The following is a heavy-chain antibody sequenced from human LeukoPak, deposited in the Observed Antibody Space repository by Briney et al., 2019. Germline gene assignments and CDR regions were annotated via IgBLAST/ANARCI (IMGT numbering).Heavy chain of an antibody. CDR2: FGTDGNT. Sequence: GRSLRLSCDASGFTFSGYAVSWGRHAPGKGLEWVSGFGTDGNTHSAESVRGRFDITRDTPKTTVYLTMNSLRTEDTALLHCARDLHYWVAMDAWGQGNTVTVSS. J-gene: IGHJ6*02. CDR1: GFTFSGYA. CDR3: ARDLHYWVAMDA. V-gene: IGHV3-23*01. D-gene: IGHD2-8*02.